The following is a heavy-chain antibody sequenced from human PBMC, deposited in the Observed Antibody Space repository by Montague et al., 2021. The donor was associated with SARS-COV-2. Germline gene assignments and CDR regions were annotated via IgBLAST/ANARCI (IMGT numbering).Heavy chain of an antibody. Sequence: SETLSLTCIVSGGSISSSNYYWGWIRQPPGKGLEYIGSLYYSGSTYYNPSLRSRVTISVDTSKNQFSLKLSSVTAADTAVYYCARDPWRITIFGGVTRYGMDVWGQGTTVTVSS. J-gene: IGHJ6*02. CDR3: ARDPWRITIFGGVTRYGMDV. D-gene: IGHD3-3*01. CDR2: LYYSGST. CDR1: GGSISSSNYY. V-gene: IGHV4-39*07.